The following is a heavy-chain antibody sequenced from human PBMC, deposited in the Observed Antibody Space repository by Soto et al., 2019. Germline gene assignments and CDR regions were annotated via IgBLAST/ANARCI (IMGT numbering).Heavy chain of an antibody. V-gene: IGHV4-31*03. CDR1: GGSISSGGYY. Sequence: PSETLSLTCTVSGGSISSGGYYWSWIRQHPGKGLEWIGYIYYSGSTYYNPSLKSRVTISVDTSKNQFSLKLSSVTAADTAVYYCARDVTRDTAMDSYYYYGMDVWGQGTTVTVSS. J-gene: IGHJ6*02. D-gene: IGHD5-18*01. CDR2: IYYSGST. CDR3: ARDVTRDTAMDSYYYYGMDV.